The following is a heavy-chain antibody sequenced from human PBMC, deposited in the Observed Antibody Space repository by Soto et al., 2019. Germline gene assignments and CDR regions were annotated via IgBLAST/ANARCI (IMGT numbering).Heavy chain of an antibody. CDR1: GGTFSSYT. CDR3: ARGCGYYYYYGMDV. J-gene: IGHJ6*02. V-gene: IGHV1-69*02. CDR2: IIPILGVA. Sequence: GASVKVSCKASGGTFSSYTISWVRQAPGQGLEWMGRIIPILGVANYAQKFQGRVTITADKSTSTAYMELSSLRSEDTAVYYCARGCGYYYYYGMDVWGQGTTVTVS.